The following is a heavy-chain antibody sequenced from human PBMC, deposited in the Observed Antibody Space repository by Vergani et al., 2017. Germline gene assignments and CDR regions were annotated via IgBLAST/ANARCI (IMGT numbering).Heavy chain of an antibody. CDR3: AKYTVARGFY. V-gene: IGHV3-23*01. J-gene: IGHJ4*02. D-gene: IGHD4-23*01. Sequence: EVQLLESGGGLVQPGGSLRLSCAASGFTFSSYAMSWVRQAPGKGLEWVSAISGGGCSTYYACSVKGRCTISRDNSKNTLYLQMNSLRAEDTAVYCCAKYTVARGFYWGQGTLVTVSS. CDR1: GFTFSSYA. CDR2: ISGGGCST.